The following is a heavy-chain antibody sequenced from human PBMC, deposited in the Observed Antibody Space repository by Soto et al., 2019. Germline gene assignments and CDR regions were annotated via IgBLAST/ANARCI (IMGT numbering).Heavy chain of an antibody. V-gene: IGHV4-39*01. D-gene: IGHD3-16*01. CDR1: GGCITTTSYF. CDR2: IYYTGTT. CDR3: ASQGGAWTTVPKLVNFHY. Sequence: SVTLSRTCTVSGGCITTTSYFWGWIRQPPGKGLDWIGSIYYTGTTHNTPSLKIGDTTSVVTTKNEYFRKLSSVTAADTALYNCASQGGAWTTVPKLVNFHYWGPGALLTVFS. J-gene: IGHJ4*02.